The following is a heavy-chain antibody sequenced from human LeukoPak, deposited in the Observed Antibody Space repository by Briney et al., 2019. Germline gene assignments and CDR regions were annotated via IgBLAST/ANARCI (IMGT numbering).Heavy chain of an antibody. J-gene: IGHJ4*02. Sequence: ASVKVSCKASGYTLTCYYMHWVRQAPGQGLEWMGWINPNSGNTGYAQKFQGRVTITRNTSISTAYMELSSLRSEDTAVYYCARFPQSGDPDYWGQGTLVTVSS. CDR1: GYTLTCYY. V-gene: IGHV1-8*03. D-gene: IGHD2-21*02. CDR2: INPNSGNT. CDR3: ARFPQSGDPDY.